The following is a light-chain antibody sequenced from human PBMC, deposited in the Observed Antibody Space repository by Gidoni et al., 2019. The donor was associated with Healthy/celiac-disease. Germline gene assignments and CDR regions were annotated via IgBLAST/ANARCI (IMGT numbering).Light chain of an antibody. CDR3: QQSYSTPRT. V-gene: IGKV1-39*01. Sequence: DIQMTQSPSSLSASGGDRVTITCRASQSISSYLNWYQQKPGKAPKLLIYDASSLQSGVPSRFSGSGSGTDFTLTISSLQPEDFATYYCQQSYSTPRTFGQGTKLEIK. CDR2: DAS. CDR1: QSISSY. J-gene: IGKJ2*01.